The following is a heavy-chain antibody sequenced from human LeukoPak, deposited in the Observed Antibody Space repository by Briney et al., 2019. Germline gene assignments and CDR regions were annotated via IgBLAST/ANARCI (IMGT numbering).Heavy chain of an antibody. V-gene: IGHV3-23*01. D-gene: IGHD5-24*01. CDR3: ASAVSTIKDGYNPWRTLDY. CDR2: ISASGGST. Sequence: GGSLRLSCAASGFTFSNYATTWVRQTPGKGLEWVSAISASGGSTYYADSVKGRFTISRDNSKNTLFLQMNSLRAEDTALCYCASAVSTIKDGYNPWRTLDYWGQGTLVTVSS. CDR1: GFTFSNYA. J-gene: IGHJ4*02.